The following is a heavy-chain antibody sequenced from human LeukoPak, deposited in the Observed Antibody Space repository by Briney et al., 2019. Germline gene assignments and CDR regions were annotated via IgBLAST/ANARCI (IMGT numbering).Heavy chain of an antibody. CDR2: IGSTGAYI. CDR1: GFTFSSYS. D-gene: IGHD2-15*01. CDR3: ARDRWELLRSVDY. J-gene: IGHJ4*02. Sequence: GSLRLSCAASGFTFSSYSMNWVRQAPGKGLEWLSSIGSTGAYIFYADSVKGRFTISRDNAKNSLYLQTNSLRAEDTAIYYCARDRWELLRSVDYWGQGTLVAVSS. V-gene: IGHV3-21*01.